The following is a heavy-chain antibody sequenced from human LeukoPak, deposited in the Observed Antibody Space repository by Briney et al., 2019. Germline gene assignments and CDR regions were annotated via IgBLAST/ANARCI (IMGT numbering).Heavy chain of an antibody. Sequence: ASVEVSCKASGGTFSSYAISWVRQAPGQGLEWMGWINTNTGNPTYAQGFTGRFVFSLDTSVSTAYLQISSLKAEDTAVYYCASDGYCSGGSCYSDYWGQGTLVTVSS. V-gene: IGHV7-4-1*02. CDR3: ASDGYCSGGSCYSDY. CDR1: GGTFSSYA. CDR2: INTNTGNP. J-gene: IGHJ4*02. D-gene: IGHD2-15*01.